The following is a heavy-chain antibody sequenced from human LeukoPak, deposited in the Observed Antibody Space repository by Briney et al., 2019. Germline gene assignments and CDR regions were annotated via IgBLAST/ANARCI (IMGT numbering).Heavy chain of an antibody. CDR1: GYTFTSDF. D-gene: IGHD2-15*01. CDR2: INPSGDNT. CDR3: ARELGGGHFDY. J-gene: IGHJ4*02. V-gene: IGHV1-46*01. Sequence: ASVKVSCKASGYTFTSDFIHWVRQAPGQGLEWMGAINPSGDNTWYAQKFQGRVTTTRDTSSNTVYLELISLRSEDTAVYYCARELGGGHFDYWGQGALVTVSS.